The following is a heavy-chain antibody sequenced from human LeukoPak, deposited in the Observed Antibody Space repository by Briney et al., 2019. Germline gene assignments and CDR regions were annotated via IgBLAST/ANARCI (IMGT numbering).Heavy chain of an antibody. CDR2: ISWNSGNI. CDR3: AGPQKAIAVAGTDAFDI. Sequence: TGGSLRLSCAASGFTFDDYAMHWVRQAPGKGLEWVSGISWNSGNIGYADSVKGRFTISRDNSKNTLYLQMNSLRAEDTAVYYCAGPQKAIAVAGTDAFDIWGQGTMVTVSS. J-gene: IGHJ3*02. D-gene: IGHD6-19*01. CDR1: GFTFDDYA. V-gene: IGHV3-9*01.